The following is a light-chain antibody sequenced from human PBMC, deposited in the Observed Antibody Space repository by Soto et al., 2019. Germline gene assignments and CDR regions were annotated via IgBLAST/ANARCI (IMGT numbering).Light chain of an antibody. J-gene: IGLJ1*01. Sequence: QSALTQPASVSGSPGQSITISCTGTSGDIGSYNRVSWYQQHPGKAPKLIIYEVTDRTSGVSNRFSGSKSGNTASLTISGLQAEDEAAYYCSSYTNINTSACVFGTGTKLTVL. CDR3: SSYTNINTSACV. CDR1: SGDIGSYNR. V-gene: IGLV2-14*01. CDR2: EVT.